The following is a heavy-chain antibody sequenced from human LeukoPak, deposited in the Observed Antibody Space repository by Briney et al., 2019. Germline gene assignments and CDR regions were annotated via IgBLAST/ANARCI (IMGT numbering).Heavy chain of an antibody. D-gene: IGHD3-10*01. CDR3: ARTYGSGTKYYYYYYYMDV. J-gene: IGHJ6*03. V-gene: IGHV1-69*13. Sequence: SVKVSCKASGGTFSSYAISWVRQAPGQGLEWMGGIIPIFGTANYAQKFQGRVTITADESTSTAYMELSSLRSEDTAVYYCARTYGSGTKYYYYYYYMDVWGKGTTVTVSS. CDR1: GGTFSSYA. CDR2: IIPIFGTA.